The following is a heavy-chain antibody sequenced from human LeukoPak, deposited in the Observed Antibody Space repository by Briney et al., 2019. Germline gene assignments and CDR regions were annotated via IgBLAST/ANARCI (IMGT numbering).Heavy chain of an antibody. CDR2: INPSGGST. CDR3: AGSCSGGSCYSSYYYYYMDV. J-gene: IGHJ6*03. Sequence: ASAKISCEASGYTFTSYYMHWVREAPGQGPEGMGIINPSGGSTSYAQKFQGRVTMTRDTSTSTVYMELSSLRSEDTAVYYCAGSCSGGSCYSSYYYYYMDVWGKGTTVTVSS. V-gene: IGHV1-46*01. D-gene: IGHD2-15*01. CDR1: GYTFTSYY.